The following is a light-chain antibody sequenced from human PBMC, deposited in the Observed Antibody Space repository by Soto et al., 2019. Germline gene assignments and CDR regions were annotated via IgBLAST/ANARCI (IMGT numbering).Light chain of an antibody. V-gene: IGLV2-14*01. J-gene: IGLJ2*01. CDR3: SSYTSSDTLV. Sequence: QSALTQPASVSGSPGQSITISCTGTSSDVGGHNYVSWYQQYPGKAPKLMIYDVSNRPSGVSNRFSGSKSGNTASLTISGLQAEEEADYYCSSYTSSDTLVFGGGTKLTVL. CDR1: SSDVGGHNY. CDR2: DVS.